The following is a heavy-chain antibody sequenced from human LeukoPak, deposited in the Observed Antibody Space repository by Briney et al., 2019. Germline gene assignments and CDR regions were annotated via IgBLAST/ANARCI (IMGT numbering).Heavy chain of an antibody. D-gene: IGHD3-10*01. CDR2: ISYDGSNK. J-gene: IGHJ5*02. CDR3: ARDIYYYGSGSFSRDWFDP. V-gene: IGHV3-30-3*01. Sequence: GGSLRLSCAASEFTLSNYAMHWVRQAPGKGLEWVAVISYDGSNKFYADSVKGRFTISRDNSKNTLSLQMNSLRAEDTAVYYCARDIYYYGSGSFSRDWFDPWGQGTLVTVSS. CDR1: EFTLSNYA.